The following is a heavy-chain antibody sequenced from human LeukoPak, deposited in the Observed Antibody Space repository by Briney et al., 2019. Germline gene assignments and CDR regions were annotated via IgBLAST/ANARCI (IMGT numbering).Heavy chain of an antibody. CDR2: IYYSGST. CDR1: GGSISSYY. CDR3: ARGLAGYSGGDDAFDA. J-gene: IGHJ3*01. Sequence: SETLSLTCTVSGGSISSYYWSWFRQPPGKGLEWIGYIYYSGSTNYNPSLKSRVTISVDTSDENHFSLKLNSVTAADTAVYYCARGLAGYSGGDDAFDAWAQGTMVIVSS. D-gene: IGHD6-19*01. V-gene: IGHV4-59*01.